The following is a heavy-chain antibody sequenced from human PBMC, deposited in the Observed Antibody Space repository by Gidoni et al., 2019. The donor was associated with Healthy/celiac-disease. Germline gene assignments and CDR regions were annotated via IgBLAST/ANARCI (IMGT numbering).Heavy chain of an antibody. D-gene: IGHD4-17*01. CDR3: AKDLAYGDNEGGGSFDI. V-gene: IGHV3-9*01. CDR1: GFTFDDSA. Sequence: EVQLVESGGGWVQPGRSMRLSCAASGFTFDDSAMHWVRQAPGKGLGWVSGISWNSGSIGYADSVKGRFTISRDNAKNSLYLQMNSLRAEDTALYYCAKDLAYGDNEGGGSFDIWGQGTMVTVSS. CDR2: ISWNSGSI. J-gene: IGHJ3*02.